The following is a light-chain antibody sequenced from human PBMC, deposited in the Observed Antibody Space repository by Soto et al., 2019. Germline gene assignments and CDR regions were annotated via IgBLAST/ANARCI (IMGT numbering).Light chain of an antibody. CDR1: QGINIY. CDR2: TAS. V-gene: IGKV1-9*01. Sequence: DIQLTQSPSFLSASVGARVTVTCRASQGINIYLALDQQKPGKAPNLLIYTASTLQSGVPSRFSGSGSGTEFTLTITSLQPEDFAAYYCQQLYTYPLTFGGGTKVEIK. CDR3: QQLYTYPLT. J-gene: IGKJ4*02.